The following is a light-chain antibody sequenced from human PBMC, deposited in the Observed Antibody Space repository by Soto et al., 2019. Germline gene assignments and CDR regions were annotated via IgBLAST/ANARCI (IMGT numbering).Light chain of an antibody. CDR2: DVS. Sequence: QSVLTQPRSVSGSPGQSVTISCTGTSSDVGAYNYVSWYQQHPDKAPKLMIYDVSKRPSGVPDRFSGSKSDNTASLTISGLQAEDEADYYCCSYAGSYGVFGGGTQLTVL. J-gene: IGLJ3*02. CDR1: SSDVGAYNY. CDR3: CSYAGSYGV. V-gene: IGLV2-11*01.